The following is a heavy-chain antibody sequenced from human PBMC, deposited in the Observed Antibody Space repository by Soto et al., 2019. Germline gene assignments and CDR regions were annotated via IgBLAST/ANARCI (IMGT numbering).Heavy chain of an antibody. J-gene: IGHJ6*03. CDR1: GFTFSSYG. Sequence: VGFLRLSCAASGFTFSSYGRHWVRQAPGKGLEWVAVIWYDGSNKYYADSVKGRFTISRDNSKNTLYLQMNSLRAEDTAVYYCARDRKSSSWYRYYYYMDVWGKGTTVTVSS. CDR3: ARDRKSSSWYRYYYYMDV. V-gene: IGHV3-33*01. D-gene: IGHD6-13*01. CDR2: IWYDGSNK.